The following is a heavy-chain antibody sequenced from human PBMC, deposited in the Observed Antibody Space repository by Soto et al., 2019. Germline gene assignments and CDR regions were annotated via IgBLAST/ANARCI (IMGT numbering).Heavy chain of an antibody. CDR1: GFTVSSYA. V-gene: IGHV3-23*01. CDR3: VRGRYYSGSGTYYHGFDY. D-gene: IGHD3-10*01. J-gene: IGHJ4*02. CDR2: ISGNDGKI. Sequence: GGSLRLSCAASGFTVSSYAMSWVRQAPGKGLEWVSLISGNDGKIYYPDSVKGRFTISRDNSNNTLYLQMNSLRVEDTAMYYCVRGRYYSGSGTYYHGFDYWGQGTLVTVSS.